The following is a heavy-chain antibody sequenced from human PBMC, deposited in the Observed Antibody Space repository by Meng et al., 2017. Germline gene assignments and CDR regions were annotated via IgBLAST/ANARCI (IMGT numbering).Heavy chain of an antibody. Sequence: QVQLVGSGGGGVQPGRSLRLSCAASGFTFSSYAMHWVRQAPGKGLEWVAVISYDGSNKYYADSVKGRFTISRDNSKNTLYLQMNSLRAEDTAVYYCARSSSGYYFDYWGQGTLVTVSS. CDR1: GFTFSSYA. CDR2: ISYDGSNK. CDR3: ARSSSGYYFDY. D-gene: IGHD3-22*01. V-gene: IGHV3-30*01. J-gene: IGHJ4*02.